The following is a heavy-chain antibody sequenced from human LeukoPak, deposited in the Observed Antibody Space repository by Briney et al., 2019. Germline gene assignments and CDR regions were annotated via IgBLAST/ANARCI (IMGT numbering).Heavy chain of an antibody. D-gene: IGHD5-18*01. Sequence: SETLSPTCAVYGGSFSGYYWSWIRQPPGKGLEWIGEINHSGSTNYNPSLKSRVTISVDTSKNQFSLKLSSVTAADTAVYYCARLGGYSYGLGPGGKYWGQGTLVTVSS. J-gene: IGHJ4*02. CDR3: ARLGGYSYGLGPGGKY. CDR1: GGSFSGYY. CDR2: INHSGST. V-gene: IGHV4-34*01.